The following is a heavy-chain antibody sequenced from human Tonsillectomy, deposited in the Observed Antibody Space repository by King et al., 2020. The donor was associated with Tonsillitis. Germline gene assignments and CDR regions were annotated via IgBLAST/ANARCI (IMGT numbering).Heavy chain of an antibody. CDR3: ARDRPCSSASCYGGSWFDP. V-gene: IGHV1-46*01. D-gene: IGHD2-2*01. CDR1: GYTFTSYY. CDR2: INPSGGTT. Sequence: HVQLVESGAEVKKPGASVKVSCKASGYTFTSYYMHWVRQAPGQGLERMGMINPSGGTTSYAQKFQGRVTMTRDTSTNTVYMELSSLRSEDTAVYYCARDRPCSSASCYGGSWFDPWGQGTLVTVCS. J-gene: IGHJ5*02.